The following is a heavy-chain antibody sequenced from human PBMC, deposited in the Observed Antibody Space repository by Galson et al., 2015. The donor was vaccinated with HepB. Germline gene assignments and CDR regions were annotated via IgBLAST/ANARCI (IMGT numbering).Heavy chain of an antibody. D-gene: IGHD4-17*01. V-gene: IGHV3-11*06. CDR1: GFIFSDDY. CDR2: ISGGTTYS. CDR3: ARVADSDYGDHTHFDY. J-gene: IGHJ4*02. Sequence: SLRLSCAASGFIFSDDYMSWIRQAPGKGLEWLSYISGGTTYSNYADSVKGRFTISRDNAKNSLYLQINSLRADDTAVYYCARVADSDYGDHTHFDYWGQGSLVTVSS.